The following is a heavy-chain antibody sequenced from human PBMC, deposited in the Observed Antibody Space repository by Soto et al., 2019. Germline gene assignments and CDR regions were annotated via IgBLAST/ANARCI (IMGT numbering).Heavy chain of an antibody. CDR1: GGTFSSYT. CDR3: ARAGAAAGTYGMDV. J-gene: IGHJ6*02. Sequence: SVKVSCKASGGTFSSYTINWVRQAPGQGPEWMGGIIPILDTVNYARKFQGRVALTADESTSTAYMELSSLSSEDTAVYFCARAGAAAGTYGMDVWGQGTTVTVSS. D-gene: IGHD6-13*01. CDR2: IIPILDTV. V-gene: IGHV1-69*13.